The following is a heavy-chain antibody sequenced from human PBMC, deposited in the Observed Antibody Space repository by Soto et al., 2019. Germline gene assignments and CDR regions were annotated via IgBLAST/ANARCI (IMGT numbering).Heavy chain of an antibody. J-gene: IGHJ5*02. Sequence: SLRLSCAASGFTFSSYGMHWVRQAPGKGLEWVAVISYDGSNKYYADSVKGRFTISRDNSKNTLYLQMNSLRAEDTAVYYCAKDRSLYCSSTRCFSSTPWGQGTLVTVSS. V-gene: IGHV3-30*18. CDR1: GFTFSSYG. D-gene: IGHD2-2*01. CDR3: AKDRSLYCSSTRCFSSTP. CDR2: ISYDGSNK.